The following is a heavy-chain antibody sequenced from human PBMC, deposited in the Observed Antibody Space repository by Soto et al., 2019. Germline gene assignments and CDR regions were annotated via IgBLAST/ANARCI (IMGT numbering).Heavy chain of an antibody. J-gene: IGHJ4*02. Sequence: GGSLRLSCAASRISLSYYAMSWVRQAPGKGLEWVSVISGSGDATYYADSVKGRFTVFRDNSKNTLYLQVNSLRAEDTAVYYCAKAQEIGGNVNSFFDYWGQGTLVTVSS. D-gene: IGHD2-15*01. V-gene: IGHV3-23*01. CDR3: AKAQEIGGNVNSFFDY. CDR1: RISLSYYA. CDR2: ISGSGDAT.